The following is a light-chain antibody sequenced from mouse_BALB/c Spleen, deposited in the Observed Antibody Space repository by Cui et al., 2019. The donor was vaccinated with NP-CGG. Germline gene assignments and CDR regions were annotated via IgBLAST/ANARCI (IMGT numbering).Light chain of an antibody. CDR3: ALWYSNHWV. CDR2: GTN. V-gene: IGLV1*01. CDR1: TGAVTTSNY. J-gene: IGLJ1*01. Sequence: QAVLTQESALTTSPGETVTPTCRSSTGAVTTSNYANWVQEKPDDLFTGLIGGTNNRAPGVPARFSGSLIGDKAALTITGAQTEDEAIYFCALWYSNHWVFGGGTKLTVL.